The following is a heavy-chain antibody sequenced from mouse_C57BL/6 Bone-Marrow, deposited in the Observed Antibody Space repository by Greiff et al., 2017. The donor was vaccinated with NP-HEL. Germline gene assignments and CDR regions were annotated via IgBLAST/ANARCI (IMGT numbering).Heavy chain of an antibody. CDR3: AGYYGSSPYYYAMDY. CDR1: GYTFTDYY. CDR2: IFPGSGST. V-gene: IGHV1-75*01. D-gene: IGHD1-1*01. J-gene: IGHJ4*01. Sequence: VQLQQSGPELVKPGASVKISCKASGYTFTDYYINWVKQRPGQGLEWIGWIFPGSGSTYYNEKFKGKATLTVDKSSSTAYMLLSSLTSEDSAVYFCAGYYGSSPYYYAMDYWGQGTSVTVSS.